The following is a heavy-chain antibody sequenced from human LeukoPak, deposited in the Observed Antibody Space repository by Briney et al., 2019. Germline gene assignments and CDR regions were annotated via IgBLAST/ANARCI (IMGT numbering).Heavy chain of an antibody. CDR2: IYYSGST. CDR1: GGSISSGGYY. J-gene: IGHJ4*02. Sequence: PSETLSLTCTVSGGSISSGGYYWSWIRQHPGKGLEWIGYIYYSGSTYYNPSLKSRVTISVDTSKNQFSLKLSSVTAADTAVYYCARVPGGSSPYDYWGQGTLVTVSS. V-gene: IGHV4-31*03. D-gene: IGHD1-26*01. CDR3: ARVPGGSSPYDY.